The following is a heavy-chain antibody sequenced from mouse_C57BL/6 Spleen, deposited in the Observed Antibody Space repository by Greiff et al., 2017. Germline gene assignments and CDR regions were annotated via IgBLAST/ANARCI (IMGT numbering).Heavy chain of an antibody. J-gene: IGHJ4*01. V-gene: IGHV5-17*01. CDR2: ISSGSSTI. D-gene: IGHD4-1*01. Sequence: EVQLVESGGGLVKPGGSLKLSCAASGFTFSDYGMHWVRQAPEKGLEWVAYISSGSSTIYYADTVKGRFTISRDNAKNTLFLQMTSLRSEDTAMYYCARNWDEDAMDYWGQGTSVTVSS. CDR3: ARNWDEDAMDY. CDR1: GFTFSDYG.